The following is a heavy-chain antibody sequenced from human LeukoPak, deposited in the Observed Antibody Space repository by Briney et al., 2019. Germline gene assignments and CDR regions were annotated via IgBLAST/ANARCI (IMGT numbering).Heavy chain of an antibody. CDR3: AKDAHAVSGAFDI. D-gene: IGHD3-10*01. V-gene: IGHV3-9*01. CDR1: GFTFDDYA. CDR2: ISWNSGSI. J-gene: IGHJ3*02. Sequence: GGSLRLSCAASGFTFDDYAMHWVRQAPGKGLEWVSGISWNSGSIGYADSVKGRFTISRDNAKNSLYLQMNSLRAEDTALYYCAKDAHAVSGAFDIWGQGTTVIVSS.